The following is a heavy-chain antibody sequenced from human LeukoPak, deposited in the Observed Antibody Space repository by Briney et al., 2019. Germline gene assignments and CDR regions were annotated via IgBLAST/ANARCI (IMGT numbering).Heavy chain of an antibody. CDR2: VYYSGST. Sequence: TSETLSLTCIVSGGSIRSCYWSWIRQPPGKGLEWIGYVYYSGSTNYNPSLKSRVTISVDTSKNQFSLRLSSVTAADTAVYYCARDGRLQYYFDYWGQGTLVTVSS. J-gene: IGHJ4*02. CDR3: ARDGRLQYYFDY. CDR1: GGSIRSCY. D-gene: IGHD5-24*01. V-gene: IGHV4-59*01.